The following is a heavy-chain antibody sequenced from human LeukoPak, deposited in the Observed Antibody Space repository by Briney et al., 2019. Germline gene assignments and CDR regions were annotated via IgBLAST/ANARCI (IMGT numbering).Heavy chain of an antibody. CDR1: GGSISSSSYY. Sequence: SETLSLTCIVSGGSISSSSYYWGWIRQSPGKGLEWIGSIYYSGSTYYKPSLKSRVTISVDTSKNQFSLKLSSVTAADTAVYYCASQFRPNVRFDYRGQGTLVTVSS. J-gene: IGHJ4*02. CDR2: IYYSGST. CDR3: ASQFRPNVRFDY. V-gene: IGHV4-39*01. D-gene: IGHD1-1*01.